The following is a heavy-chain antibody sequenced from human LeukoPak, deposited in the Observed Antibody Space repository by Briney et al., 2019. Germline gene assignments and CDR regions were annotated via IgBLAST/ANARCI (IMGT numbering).Heavy chain of an antibody. CDR2: IYYSGST. CDR1: GGSISSSSYY. CDR3: ARDCSGGSCYWGYFDY. J-gene: IGHJ4*02. D-gene: IGHD2-15*01. V-gene: IGHV4-39*02. Sequence: SETLSLTCTVSGGSISSSSYYWGWIRQPPGKGLEWIGGIYYSGSTYYNPSLKSRVTISVDTSKNQFSLKLSSVTAADTAVYYCARDCSGGSCYWGYFDYWGQGTLVTVSS.